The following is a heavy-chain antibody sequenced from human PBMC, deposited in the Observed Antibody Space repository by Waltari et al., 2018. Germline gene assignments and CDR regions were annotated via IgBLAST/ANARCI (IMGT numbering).Heavy chain of an antibody. D-gene: IGHD3-3*01. J-gene: IGHJ4*02. CDR1: GFTFSSYS. Sequence: EVQLVESGGVLVKPGGSLRPSCAGSGFTFSSYSMHWVSQDPGKGLEWVSSISSSSSYIYYADSVKGRFTISRDNAKNSLYLQRNSLRAEDTAVYYCASYDFWSGRYFDYWGQGTLVTVSS. CDR3: ASYDFWSGRYFDY. V-gene: IGHV3-21*01. CDR2: ISSSSSYI.